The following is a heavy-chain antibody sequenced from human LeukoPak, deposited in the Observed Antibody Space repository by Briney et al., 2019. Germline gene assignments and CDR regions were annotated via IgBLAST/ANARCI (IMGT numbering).Heavy chain of an antibody. CDR1: GGSISSYY. CDR2: IYDSGST. Sequence: ASETLSLTCTVSGGSISSYYWSWIRQPPGKGLEWIGYIYDSGSTNYNPSLKSRVTISVDTSKNQFSLKLSSVTAADTAVYYCARVFDSGSQAYFYYMDVWGKGTTVTIFS. J-gene: IGHJ6*03. V-gene: IGHV4-59*01. D-gene: IGHD3-10*01. CDR3: ARVFDSGSQAYFYYMDV.